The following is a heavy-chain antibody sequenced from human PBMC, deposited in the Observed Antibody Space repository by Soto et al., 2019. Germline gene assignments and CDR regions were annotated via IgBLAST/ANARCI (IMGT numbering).Heavy chain of an antibody. Sequence: EVQLVESGGGLAQPGGSLRLSCAASGFSFSNHWIHWVRQAPGQGLESITRISPDGSITDYAGSVRGRFTISRDNAKDTLYRQMSSLRVEDTAVYYCERPRSKSSSGFDIWGQGTTVTVSS. V-gene: IGHV3-74*01. J-gene: IGHJ3*02. D-gene: IGHD6-6*01. CDR3: ERPRSKSSSGFDI. CDR2: ISPDGSIT. CDR1: GFSFSNHW.